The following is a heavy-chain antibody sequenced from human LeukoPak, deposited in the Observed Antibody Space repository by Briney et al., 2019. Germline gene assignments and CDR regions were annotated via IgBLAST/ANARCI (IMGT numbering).Heavy chain of an antibody. CDR2: IKQDGSEK. CDR3: ARDGACSGGSCYSPYFDY. D-gene: IGHD2-15*01. J-gene: IGHJ4*02. CDR1: GFTFSSYW. V-gene: IGHV3-7*03. Sequence: GGSLRLSCAASGFTFSSYWMSWVRQAPGKGLEWVANIKQDGSEKYYVDSVKGRFTISRDNAKNSLYLQMNSLRAEDTAVYHCARDGACSGGSCYSPYFDYWGQGTLVTVSS.